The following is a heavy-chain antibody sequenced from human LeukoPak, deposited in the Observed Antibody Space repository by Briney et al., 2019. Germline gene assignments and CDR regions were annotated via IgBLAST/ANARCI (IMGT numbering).Heavy chain of an antibody. J-gene: IGHJ4*02. CDR3: ARDILATSIAAPYY. V-gene: IGHV4-39*07. Sequence: SETLSLTCTVSGGSISSSTYYWGWIRQPPGKGLEWIGSIFYSGRTYYNPSLKSRVTMSVDTSKNQFSLRLTSVNAADTAVYYCARDILATSIAAPYYWGQGTLVTVSS. D-gene: IGHD6-13*01. CDR2: IFYSGRT. CDR1: GGSISSSTYY.